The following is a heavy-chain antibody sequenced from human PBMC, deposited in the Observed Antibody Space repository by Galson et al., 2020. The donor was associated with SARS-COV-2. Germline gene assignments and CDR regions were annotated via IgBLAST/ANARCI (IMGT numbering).Heavy chain of an antibody. CDR3: TAEIAAAGEIFDY. CDR2: IRSKAYGGTT. V-gene: IGHV3-49*03. J-gene: IGHJ4*02. CDR1: GFTFGDYA. D-gene: IGHD6-13*01. Sequence: SLKISCTASGFTFGDYAMSWFRQAPGKGLEWVGFIRSKAYGGTTEYAASVKGRFTISRDDSKSIAYLQMNSLKTEDTAVYYCTAEIAAAGEIFDYWGQGTLVTVSS.